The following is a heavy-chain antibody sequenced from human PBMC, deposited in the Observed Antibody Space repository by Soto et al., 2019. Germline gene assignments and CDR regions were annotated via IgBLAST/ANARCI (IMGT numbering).Heavy chain of an antibody. CDR2: ISGSGGST. CDR3: AKRLTHEGPYFDY. D-gene: IGHD2-21*02. Sequence: GVLRLSCAASGFTFSSYAMTWVRQAPGKGLEWVSAISGSGGSTYYADSVKGRFTISRDNSKNTLYLQMNSLRAEDTALYYCAKRLTHEGPYFDYWGQGTLVTVPS. V-gene: IGHV3-23*01. CDR1: GFTFSSYA. J-gene: IGHJ4*02.